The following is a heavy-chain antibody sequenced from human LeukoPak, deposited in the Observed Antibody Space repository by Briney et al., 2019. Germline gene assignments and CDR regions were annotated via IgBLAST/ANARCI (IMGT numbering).Heavy chain of an antibody. J-gene: IGHJ4*02. D-gene: IGHD5-18*01. CDR1: GYTFTSYG. V-gene: IGHV1-18*01. CDR3: ARDHRAKSGYSYGFRVLSY. CDR2: ISAYNGNT. Sequence: GASVKVSCKASGYTFTSYGISWVQQAPGQGLEWMGWISAYNGNTNYAQKLQGRVTMTTDTSTSTAYMELRSLRSDDTAVYYCARDHRAKSGYSYGFRVLSYWGQGTLVTVSS.